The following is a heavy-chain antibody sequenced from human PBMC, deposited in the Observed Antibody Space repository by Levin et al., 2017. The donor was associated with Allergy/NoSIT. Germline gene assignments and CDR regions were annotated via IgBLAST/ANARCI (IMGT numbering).Heavy chain of an antibody. Sequence: GGSLRLSCAASGFTFDDYAMDWVRQRPGKGLEWVSGISWNSDIIGYADFVKGRFTISRDNAKKFLYLQMNSLRPEDTAFYYCVKGGDSENWRAAAGGCDFWGQGTLVSVSS. CDR3: VKGGDSENWRAAAGGCDF. V-gene: IGHV3-9*01. D-gene: IGHD5-24*01. CDR2: ISWNSDII. J-gene: IGHJ4*02. CDR1: GFTFDDYA.